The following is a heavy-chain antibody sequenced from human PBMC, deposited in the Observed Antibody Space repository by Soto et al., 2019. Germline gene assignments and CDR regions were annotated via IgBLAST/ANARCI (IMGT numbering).Heavy chain of an antibody. Sequence: GGSLRLSCAASGFTFSNAWMNWVRQAPGKGLEWVGRIKSKTDGGTTDYAAPVKGRFTISRDDSKNTLYMQMNSLKTEDTAVYYCTTCPLTYYDFWSGYYTDYWGQGTLVTVSS. CDR1: GFTFSNAW. CDR3: TTCPLTYYDFWSGYYTDY. D-gene: IGHD3-3*01. V-gene: IGHV3-15*07. CDR2: IKSKTDGGTT. J-gene: IGHJ4*02.